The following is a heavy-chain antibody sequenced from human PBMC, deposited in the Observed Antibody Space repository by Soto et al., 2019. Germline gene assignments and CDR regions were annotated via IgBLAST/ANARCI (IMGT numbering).Heavy chain of an antibody. V-gene: IGHV1-69*01. CDR2: IIPIFGTA. D-gene: IGHD3-22*01. J-gene: IGHJ5*02. Sequence: QVQLVQSGAEVKKPGSSVKVSCKASGGTFSSYAISWVRQAPGQGLEWMGGIIPIFGTANYAQKCQGRVTITADESTSTAYMELSSLRSEDTAVYYCARDGTYYYDGSGYYDAGNWFDPWGQGTLVTVCS. CDR3: ARDGTYYYDGSGYYDAGNWFDP. CDR1: GGTFSSYA.